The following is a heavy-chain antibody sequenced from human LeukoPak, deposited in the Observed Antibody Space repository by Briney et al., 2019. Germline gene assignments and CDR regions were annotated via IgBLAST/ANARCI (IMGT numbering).Heavy chain of an antibody. CDR2: ISSSSSTI. V-gene: IGHV3-48*04. CDR1: GFTFSSYS. J-gene: IGHJ4*02. CDR3: ARDVSGYSSSWTPFDY. Sequence: QPGGSLRLSCAASGFTFSSYSMNWVRQAPGKGLEWVSYISSSSSTIYYADSVKGRFTISRDNAKNSPYLQMNSLRAEETAVYYCARDVSGYSSSWTPFDYWGQGTLVTVSS. D-gene: IGHD6-13*01.